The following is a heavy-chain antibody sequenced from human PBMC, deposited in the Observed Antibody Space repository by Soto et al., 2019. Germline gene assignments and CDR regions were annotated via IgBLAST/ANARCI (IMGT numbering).Heavy chain of an antibody. CDR2: ILHTGGT. J-gene: IGHJ4*02. Sequence: SETLSLTCAVSGGSISGGGFSWSWIRQPPGKGLEWIGYILHTGGTQYNPSLKTRVSMSVDKSKNQFSLHLTSVTAADTAVYYCARLQFGEGFDYWGRGALVTVSS. V-gene: IGHV4-30-2*01. CDR3: ARLQFGEGFDY. D-gene: IGHD3-10*01. CDR1: GGSISGGGFS.